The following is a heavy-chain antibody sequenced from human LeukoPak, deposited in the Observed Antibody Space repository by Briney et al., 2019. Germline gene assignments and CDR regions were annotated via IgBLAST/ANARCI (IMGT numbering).Heavy chain of an antibody. Sequence: GGSLRLSCAASGFTFSTYSMNWVRQAPGKGLEWVSSISSSGYIYYADSVKGRFTISRDNAKNSLYLQMNSLRAEDTAVYYCAREGAPNSSGDYWGQGTLVTVSS. D-gene: IGHD4-23*01. CDR3: AREGAPNSSGDY. V-gene: IGHV3-21*01. CDR1: GFTFSTYS. CDR2: ISSSGYI. J-gene: IGHJ4*02.